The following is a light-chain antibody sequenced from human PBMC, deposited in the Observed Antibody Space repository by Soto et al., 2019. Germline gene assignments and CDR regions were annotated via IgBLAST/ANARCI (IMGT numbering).Light chain of an antibody. CDR1: SSNIGAGYD. J-gene: IGLJ2*01. CDR2: GNS. Sequence: QSALTQPPSVSGAPGQRVTISCTGSSSNIGAGYDVHWYQQLPGTAPKLHIYGNSNRPSGVPDRFSGSKSGTSASLAITGLQAEDEADYYCQSYDSSLSGFVVFGGGTKLTVL. CDR3: QSYDSSLSGFVV. V-gene: IGLV1-40*01.